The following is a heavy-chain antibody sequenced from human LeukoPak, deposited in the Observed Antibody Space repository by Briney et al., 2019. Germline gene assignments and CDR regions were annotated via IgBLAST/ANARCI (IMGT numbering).Heavy chain of an antibody. CDR1: GFTVSSNY. V-gene: IGHV3-53*01. D-gene: IGHD1-26*01. Sequence: PGGSLRLSCAASGFTVSSNYMSWVRQAPGKGLEWVSVIYSGGSTYYADSVKGRFTIPRDNYKNTLYLQMNSLRAEDTAVYCCARETNGAFDYWGQGTLVTVSS. CDR2: IYSGGST. J-gene: IGHJ4*02. CDR3: ARETNGAFDY.